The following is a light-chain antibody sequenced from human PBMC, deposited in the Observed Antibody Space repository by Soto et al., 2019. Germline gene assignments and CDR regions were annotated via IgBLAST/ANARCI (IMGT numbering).Light chain of an antibody. CDR1: GSDVGAYNY. Sequence: QSALTQPASVSGSPGQSITISCTGTGSDVGAYNYVSWYQQHPDKAPKLMIYDVSDRPSGVSNRFSGSKSGNTASLTISGLQAEDEADYYCTSFTSGSTLYVFGPGTKLTVL. J-gene: IGLJ1*01. V-gene: IGLV2-14*01. CDR2: DVS. CDR3: TSFTSGSTLYV.